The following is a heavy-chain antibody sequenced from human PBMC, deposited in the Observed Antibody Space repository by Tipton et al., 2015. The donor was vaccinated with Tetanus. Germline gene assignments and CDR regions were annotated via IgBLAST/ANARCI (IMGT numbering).Heavy chain of an antibody. CDR1: GYSFASFW. CDR3: ARRLGPYTGDQIWHFDL. Sequence: QLVQSGAEVKKPGESLKISCKGSGYSFASFWVGWVRQMPGKGLEWMGIIYPGDSDTRYSPSFRGQVTISADKSISTASLQWSSLKASDTAVFFCARRLGPYTGDQIWHFDLWGRGTLVTVSS. CDR2: IYPGDSDT. V-gene: IGHV5-51*01. D-gene: IGHD7-27*01. J-gene: IGHJ2*01.